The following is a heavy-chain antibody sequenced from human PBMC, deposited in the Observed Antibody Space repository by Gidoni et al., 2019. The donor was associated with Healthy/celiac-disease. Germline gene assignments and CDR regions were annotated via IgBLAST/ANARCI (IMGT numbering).Heavy chain of an antibody. D-gene: IGHD3-10*01. CDR3: ARLRWSRNGWFREAPSYYYYGMDV. J-gene: IGHJ6*02. CDR1: GGSFSGYY. V-gene: IGHV4-34*01. CDR2: INHSGST. Sequence: QVQLQQWGAGLLKPSETLSLTCAVYGGSFSGYYWSWIRQPPGKGLEWIGAINHSGSTNYNPSLKSRVTISVDTSKNQFSLKLSSVTAADTAVYYCARLRWSRNGWFREAPSYYYYGMDVWGQGTTVTVSS.